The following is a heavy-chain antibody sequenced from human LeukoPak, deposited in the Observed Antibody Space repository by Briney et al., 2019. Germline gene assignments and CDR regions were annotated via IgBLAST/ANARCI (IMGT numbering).Heavy chain of an antibody. CDR2: IKGDGSET. J-gene: IGHJ6*03. D-gene: IGHD2-2*01. CDR3: AREAYCGGPSCFAVNYMDV. V-gene: IGHV3-7*01. CDR1: GFRFTTYW. Sequence: GGSLKLSCAGSGFRFTTYWVSWVRQAPGERLEWVANIKGDGSETYYVDSVKGRFTISRDNVKNSVYLQMNSLTADDTSLYRCAREAYCGGPSCFAVNYMDVWGKGTTVTVSS.